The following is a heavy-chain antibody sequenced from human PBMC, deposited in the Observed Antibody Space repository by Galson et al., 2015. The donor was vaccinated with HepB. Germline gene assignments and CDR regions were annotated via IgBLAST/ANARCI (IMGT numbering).Heavy chain of an antibody. CDR2: ISWNCGSI. Sequence: SLRLYCEASGHIFNAYAIHWVRQAPGKGLEWVTGISWNCGSIEYADSVKSRFTISRDNAKNSLYLQTNRMRAEDTASYYCAKAVSMIIVVGAFDIWGQGTMVTVSS. CDR1: GHIFNAYA. V-gene: IGHV3-9*01. J-gene: IGHJ3*02. D-gene: IGHD3-22*01. CDR3: AKAVSMIIVVGAFDI.